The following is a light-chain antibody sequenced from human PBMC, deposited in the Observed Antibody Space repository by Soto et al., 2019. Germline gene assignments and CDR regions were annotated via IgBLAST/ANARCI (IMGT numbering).Light chain of an antibody. V-gene: IGLV2-14*01. J-gene: IGLJ1*01. CDR1: SSDVGGYNY. CDR2: EVS. CDR3: QSSDSSLSAFHV. Sequence: QSVLTQPASVSGSPGQSITISCTGTSSDVGGYNYVSWYQQHPGKAPKLMIYEVSNRPSGISNRFSGSKSGNTASLTISGLQAEDEADYYCQSSDSSLSAFHVFGTGTKVTVL.